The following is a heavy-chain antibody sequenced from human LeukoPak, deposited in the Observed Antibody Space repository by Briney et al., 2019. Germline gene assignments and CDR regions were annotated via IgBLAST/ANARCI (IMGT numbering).Heavy chain of an antibody. CDR2: ISGSGGRS. J-gene: IGHJ4*02. D-gene: IGHD1-26*01. CDR3: AKGGKWDVTPFDY. CDR1: GFTFSDYA. V-gene: IGHV3-23*01. Sequence: GGSLRLSCVVSGFTFSDYAMSWVRQAPGKGLEWVSTISGSGGRSYSEDPVKGRFTISRDNSKNTLYLQVNSLRAEDTAVYYCAKGGKWDVTPFDYWGQGTLVTVSS.